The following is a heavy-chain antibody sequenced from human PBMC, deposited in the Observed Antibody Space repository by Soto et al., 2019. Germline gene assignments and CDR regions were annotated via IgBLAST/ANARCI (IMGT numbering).Heavy chain of an antibody. D-gene: IGHD3-10*01. CDR3: ASTIDYYGSGSYHY. CDR2: IYYSGST. CDR1: GGSISSSSYY. V-gene: IGHV4-39*01. Sequence: QLQLQESGPGLVKPSETLSLTCTVSGGSISSSSYYWGWIRQPPGKGLEWIGSIYYSGSTYYNPSLKRRVTISVDTSKNQFSLKLSSVTAADTAVYYCASTIDYYGSGSYHYWGQGTLVTVSS. J-gene: IGHJ4*02.